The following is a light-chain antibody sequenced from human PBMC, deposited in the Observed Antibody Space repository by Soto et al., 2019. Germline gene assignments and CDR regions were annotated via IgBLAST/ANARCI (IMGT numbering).Light chain of an antibody. V-gene: IGLV2-14*03. CDR1: SSDVGAYKY. J-gene: IGLJ1*01. Sequence: QSALTEPASVSGSPGQSITISCTGTSSDVGAYKYVSWYQQHPGKVPKLIIYGVSNRPSGVSTRFSGSKSGNTAFLTISGLQPEAEADYYCSSFTGSTTLDVFGTGTKLTVL. CDR3: SSFTGSTTLDV. CDR2: GVS.